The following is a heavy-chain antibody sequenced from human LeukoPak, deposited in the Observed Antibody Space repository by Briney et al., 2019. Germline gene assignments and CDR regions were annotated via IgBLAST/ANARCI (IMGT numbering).Heavy chain of an antibody. Sequence: SETLSLTCTVSGGSISSYYWSWTRQPPGKGLEWIGYIYYSGSTNYNPSLKSRVTISVDTSKNQFSLKLSSVTAADAAVYYCARSKTEGTLYPHDAFDIWGQGTMVTVSS. J-gene: IGHJ3*02. V-gene: IGHV4-59*12. CDR2: IYYSGST. D-gene: IGHD2-8*01. CDR3: ARSKTEGTLYPHDAFDI. CDR1: GGSISSYY.